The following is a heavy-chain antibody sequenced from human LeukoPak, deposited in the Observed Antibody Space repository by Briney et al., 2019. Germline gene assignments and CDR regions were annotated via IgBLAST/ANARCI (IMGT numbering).Heavy chain of an antibody. CDR2: INPNSGGT. CDR1: GYTFTGYY. Sequence: ASVKVSCKASGYTFTGYYMHWVRQAPGQELEWMGWINPNSGGTNYAQKFQGRVTMTRDTSITTAYMELNRLRSDDTAVYYCARDTAMVTYWFDPWGQGTLLTVSS. D-gene: IGHD5-18*01. V-gene: IGHV1-2*02. J-gene: IGHJ5*02. CDR3: ARDTAMVTYWFDP.